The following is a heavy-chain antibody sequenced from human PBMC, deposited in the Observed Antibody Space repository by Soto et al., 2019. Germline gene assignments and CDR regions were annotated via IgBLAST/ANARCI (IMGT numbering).Heavy chain of an antibody. D-gene: IGHD6-19*01. CDR3: ARLNQKEGSYSSGLLV. CDR2: IDPSDSYT. Sequence: GESLKISCKGSGYSFTSYWISWVRQMPGKGLEWMGRIDPSDSYTNYSPSFQGHVTISADRSISTAYLQWSSLKASDTAMYYCARLNQKEGSYSSGLLVWGQGTLVTVS. J-gene: IGHJ4*02. CDR1: GYSFTSYW. V-gene: IGHV5-10-1*01.